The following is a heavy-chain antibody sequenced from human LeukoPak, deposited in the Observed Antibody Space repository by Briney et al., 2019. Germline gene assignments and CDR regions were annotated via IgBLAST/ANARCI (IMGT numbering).Heavy chain of an antibody. J-gene: IGHJ3*02. D-gene: IGHD4-23*01. CDR3: ARDLGGFGYGGNDAFDI. Sequence: GASVKVSCKASGYTFTGYYMHWVRQAPGQGLEWMGWINPNSGGTNYAQKFQGRVTMTRDTSISTAYMVLSRLRSDDTAVYYCARDLGGFGYGGNDAFDIWGQGTMVTVSS. CDR1: GYTFTGYY. CDR2: INPNSGGT. V-gene: IGHV1-2*02.